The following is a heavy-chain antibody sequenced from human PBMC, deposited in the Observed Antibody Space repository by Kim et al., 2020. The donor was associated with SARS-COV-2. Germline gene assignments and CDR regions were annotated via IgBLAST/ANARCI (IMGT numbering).Heavy chain of an antibody. Sequence: GGSLRLSCAASGFTFSSYSMNWVRQAPGKGLEWVSSISSSSSYIYYADSVKGRFTISRDNAKNSLYLQMNSLKAEDTAVYYCARDPPRYCSGGSCYSKWGTSNYGMDVWGQGTTVTVSS. J-gene: IGHJ6*02. D-gene: IGHD2-15*01. V-gene: IGHV3-21*01. CDR1: GFTFSSYS. CDR2: ISSSSSYI. CDR3: ARDPPRYCSGGSCYSKWGTSNYGMDV.